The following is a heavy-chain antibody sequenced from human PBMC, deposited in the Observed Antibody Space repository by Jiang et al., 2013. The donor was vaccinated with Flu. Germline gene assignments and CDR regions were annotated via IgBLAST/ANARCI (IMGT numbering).Heavy chain of an antibody. CDR1: GFSLSTSGMR. Sequence: KPTQTLTLTCTFSGFSLSTSGMRVSWIRQPPGKALEWLARIDWDDDKFYSTSLKTRLTISKDTSKNQVVPTMTNMDPVDTATYYCARIWILDAFDIWSQGTMVTVSS. CDR3: ARIWILDAFDI. CDR2: IDWDDDK. V-gene: IGHV2-70*04. J-gene: IGHJ3*02. D-gene: IGHD2-2*03.